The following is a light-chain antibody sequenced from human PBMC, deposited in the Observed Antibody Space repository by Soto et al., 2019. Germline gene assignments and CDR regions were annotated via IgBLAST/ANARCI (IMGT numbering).Light chain of an antibody. CDR2: DVN. Sequence: QSVLTQPRSVSGSRGQSVTLSCTGTSSDVGGYHYVSWYQHHPGKAPKIIIFDVNKRPSGVPDRFSGSKSGNTASLTISGLQTEDEADYYCFSYAGSYTLVFGGGTKVTVL. V-gene: IGLV2-11*01. J-gene: IGLJ2*01. CDR3: FSYAGSYTLV. CDR1: SSDVGGYHY.